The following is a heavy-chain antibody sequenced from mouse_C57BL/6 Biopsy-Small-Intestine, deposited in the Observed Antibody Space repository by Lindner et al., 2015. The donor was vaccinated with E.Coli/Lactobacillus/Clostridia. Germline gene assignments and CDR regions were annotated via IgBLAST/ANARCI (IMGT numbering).Heavy chain of an antibody. CDR2: IIPVLDTA. V-gene: IGHV1-81*01. Sequence: SVKVSCKASGGTFSSYAISWVRQAPGQGLEWMGGIIPVLDTANYAQKFQGRVTITADESTSTAYMELSSLRSEDTAVYYCAREWTGYRSYFDYWGQGTLVTVSS. D-gene: IGHD2-2*01. CDR3: AREWTGYRSYFDY. J-gene: IGHJ2*01. CDR1: GGTFSSYA.